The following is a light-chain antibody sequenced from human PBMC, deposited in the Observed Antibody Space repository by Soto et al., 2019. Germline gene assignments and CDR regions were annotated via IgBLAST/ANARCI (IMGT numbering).Light chain of an antibody. V-gene: IGKV1-5*01. J-gene: IGKJ1*01. CDR3: QQCYMGWT. CDR1: QSIGRF. CDR2: DAS. Sequence: DGRMTKSPSTLFASVGDRVTITCRASQSIGRFLAWYQHQPGKAPKLLIYDASTLESGVPSRFSGTGSGTEFTFSITSLQPEDFGTYYCQQCYMGWTFGQGTKVDIK.